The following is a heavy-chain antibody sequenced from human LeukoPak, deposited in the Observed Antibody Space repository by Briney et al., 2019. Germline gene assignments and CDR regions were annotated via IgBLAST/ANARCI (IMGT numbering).Heavy chain of an antibody. J-gene: IGHJ4*02. V-gene: IGHV3-23*01. CDR3: AKDPRYSDGY. CDR1: GITFSSIYA. CDR2: ISGSGGST. Sequence: GGSLRVSCAASGITFSSIYAMSWIRQAPGKWLEWVSGISGSGGSTYYADSVKGRFTITRDNSKNTLYLQMNSLRAEDTAVYYCAKDPRYSDGYWGQGTLVTVSS. D-gene: IGHD3-9*01.